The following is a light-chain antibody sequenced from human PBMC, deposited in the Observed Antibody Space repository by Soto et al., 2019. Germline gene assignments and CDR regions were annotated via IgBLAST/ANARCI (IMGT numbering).Light chain of an antibody. CDR3: SSLAGSNYV. CDR2: DVS. Sequence: QSVLTQPASVSGSPGQSITISCTGTISDVGGNKFVSWYQQYPGKAPKLMLCDVSNRPSGVSNRFSGSKSGNTASLTISGLQAEDGADYYCSSLAGSNYVFGTGTKLTAL. V-gene: IGLV2-14*03. J-gene: IGLJ1*01. CDR1: ISDVGGNKF.